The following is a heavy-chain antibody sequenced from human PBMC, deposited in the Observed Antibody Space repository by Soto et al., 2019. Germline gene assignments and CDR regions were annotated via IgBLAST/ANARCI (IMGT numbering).Heavy chain of an antibody. Sequence: VQFVQSGAELKKPGSSVRVSCRASGGTIKTYTLSWVRQAPGQGLEWMGAFIPSFPAPNFAQRFKGRLPXXADDSTTTGFMELSGLRPEDTALYFCATGEVVPSFPNWLDTWGQGTQVIVSS. CDR2: FIPSFPAP. J-gene: IGHJ5*02. CDR1: GGTIKTYT. V-gene: IGHV1-69*12. D-gene: IGHD2-21*01. CDR3: ATGEVVPSFPNWLDT.